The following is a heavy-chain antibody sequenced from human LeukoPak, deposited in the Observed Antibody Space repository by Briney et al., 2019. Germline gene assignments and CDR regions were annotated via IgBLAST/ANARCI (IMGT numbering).Heavy chain of an antibody. J-gene: IGHJ4*02. CDR1: GFTFEDYA. V-gene: IGHV3-9*01. D-gene: IGHD6-19*01. CDR2: ISWNSGSI. CDR3: AKARIAVAALDY. Sequence: PGRSLRLSCAASGFTFEDYAMHWVRQAPGKGLEWVSGISWNSGSIGYADSVKGRFTISRDNAKNSLYLQMNSLRAEDTALYYCAKARIAVAALDYWGQGTLVTVSS.